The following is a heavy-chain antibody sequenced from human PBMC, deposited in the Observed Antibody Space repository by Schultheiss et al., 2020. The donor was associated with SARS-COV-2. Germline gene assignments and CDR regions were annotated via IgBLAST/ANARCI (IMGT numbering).Heavy chain of an antibody. CDR2: ISGSGGST. CDR3: AKDLGAYYYYGMDV. CDR1: GFTFNTYA. J-gene: IGHJ6*02. V-gene: IGHV3-23*01. D-gene: IGHD3-16*01. Sequence: GGSLRLSCAASGFTFNTYAMSWVRQAPGKGLEWVSGISGSGGSTYYADSVKGRFTISRDNSKNTLYLQMNGLRAEDTAVYYCAKDLGAYYYYGMDVWGQGTSVTVSS.